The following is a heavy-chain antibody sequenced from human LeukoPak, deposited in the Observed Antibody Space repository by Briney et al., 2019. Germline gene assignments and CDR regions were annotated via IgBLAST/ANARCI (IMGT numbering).Heavy chain of an antibody. Sequence: SETLSLTCAVYGGSFSGYYWSWIRQPPGKGLEWIGEINHSGSTNYNPYLKSRVTISVDTSKNQFSLKLSSVTAADTAVYYCARGGGRRGYSYGYRHYFDYWGQGTLVTVSS. CDR1: GGSFSGYY. D-gene: IGHD5-18*01. CDR3: ARGGGRRGYSYGYRHYFDY. CDR2: INHSGST. J-gene: IGHJ4*02. V-gene: IGHV4-34*01.